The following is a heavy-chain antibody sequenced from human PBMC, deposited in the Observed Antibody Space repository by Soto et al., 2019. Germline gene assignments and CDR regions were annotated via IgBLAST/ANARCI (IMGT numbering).Heavy chain of an antibody. CDR2: ISYDGTKK. D-gene: IGHD4-17*01. J-gene: IGHJ4*02. CDR1: GFSFINYG. CDR3: VKARAPWSVTMAFDC. Sequence: PASGFSFINYGIHWVRQAPGKGLEWVAVISYDGTKKYYVGSVRGRFTISRDNSQNTLHLHMNSLRPEDTAVYYCVKARAPWSVTMAFDCWGQGTLVTVSS. V-gene: IGHV3-30*18.